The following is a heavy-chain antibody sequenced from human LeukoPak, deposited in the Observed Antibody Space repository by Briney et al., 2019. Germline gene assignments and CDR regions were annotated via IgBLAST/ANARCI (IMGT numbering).Heavy chain of an antibody. J-gene: IGHJ3*02. CDR3: ARERYDILTGRPDDAFDI. V-gene: IGHV4-59*12. Sequence: SETLSLTCTVSGGSISSYYWSWIRQPPGKGLEWIGYIYYSGSTNYNPSLKSRVTISVDTSKNQFSLKLSSVTAADTAVYYCARERYDILTGRPDDAFDIWGQGTMVTVSS. CDR1: GGSISSYY. D-gene: IGHD3-9*01. CDR2: IYYSGST.